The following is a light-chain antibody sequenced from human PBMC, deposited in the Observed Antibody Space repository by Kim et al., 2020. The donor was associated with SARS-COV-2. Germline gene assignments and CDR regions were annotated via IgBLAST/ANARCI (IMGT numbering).Light chain of an antibody. CDR3: QVWDSSSDHVV. CDR1: NIGSKN. Sequence: SYELTQPPSVSVAPGKTARMTCGGNNIGSKNVHWYQQRPGQAPVVVIYYESDRPSRIPERFSGSNSGNTATLTISRVEAGDESDYYCQVWDSSSDHVVFGGGTKLTVL. CDR2: YES. J-gene: IGLJ2*01. V-gene: IGLV3-21*04.